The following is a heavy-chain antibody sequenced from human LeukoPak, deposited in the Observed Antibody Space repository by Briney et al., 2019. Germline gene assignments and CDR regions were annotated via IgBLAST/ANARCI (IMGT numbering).Heavy chain of an antibody. Sequence: ASVKVSCKASGYTFSGYYMHWVRQAPGQGLEWMGFINPETGGTSYAQKFQGRVTMTKDTSVNTVYMELRRLSSEETAIYYCARGYSGSYSIYDAFDIWGQGTMVTVSS. CDR3: ARGYSGSYSIYDAFDI. J-gene: IGHJ3*02. V-gene: IGHV1-2*02. CDR2: INPETGGT. CDR1: GYTFSGYY. D-gene: IGHD1-26*01.